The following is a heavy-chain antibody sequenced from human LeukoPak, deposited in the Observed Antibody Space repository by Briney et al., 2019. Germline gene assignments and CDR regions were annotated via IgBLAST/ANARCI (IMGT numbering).Heavy chain of an antibody. CDR2: ISYDGSNK. Sequence: QPGRSLRLSCAASGFTFSSYAMHWVRQAPGKGLEWVAVISYDGSNKYYADSVKGRFTISRDNSKNTLYLQMNSLRAEDTAVYYCAKGGQMVYAIHDYWGQGTLVTVSS. CDR1: GFTFSSYA. J-gene: IGHJ4*02. V-gene: IGHV3-30-3*01. D-gene: IGHD2-8*01. CDR3: AKGGQMVYAIHDY.